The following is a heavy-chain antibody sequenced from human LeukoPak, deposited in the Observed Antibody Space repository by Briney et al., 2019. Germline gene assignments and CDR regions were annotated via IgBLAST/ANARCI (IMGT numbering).Heavy chain of an antibody. CDR3: AKDPADKAGLTGWFDP. Sequence: GGSLRLSCAASGFTFSSYAMSWVRQAPGKGLEWISVISNSGGSTYYADSVKGRFTISRDNSKNTLYLHMDSLRAEDTAEYHCAKDPADKAGLTGWFDPWGQGTLVTVSS. J-gene: IGHJ5*02. V-gene: IGHV3-23*01. CDR1: GFTFSSYA. D-gene: IGHD3/OR15-3a*01. CDR2: ISNSGGST.